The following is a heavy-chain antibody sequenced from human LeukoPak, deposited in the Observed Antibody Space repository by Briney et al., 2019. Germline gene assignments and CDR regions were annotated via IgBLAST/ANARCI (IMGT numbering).Heavy chain of an antibody. Sequence: SVKVSCKASGGTFSSYAISWVRQAPGQGLEWMGGIIPIFGTANHAQKFQGRVTITADESTSTAYMELSSLRSEDTAVYYCARPYEQWLSPLSAWGQGTLVTVSS. D-gene: IGHD6-19*01. CDR2: IIPIFGTA. CDR1: GGTFSSYA. V-gene: IGHV1-69*13. CDR3: ARPYEQWLSPLSA. J-gene: IGHJ1*01.